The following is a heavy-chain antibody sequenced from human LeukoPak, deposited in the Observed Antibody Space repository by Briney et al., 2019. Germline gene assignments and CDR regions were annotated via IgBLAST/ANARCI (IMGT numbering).Heavy chain of an antibody. CDR2: ISAYNGNT. Sequence: ASVKVSCKASGYTFTSYGISWVRQAPGQGLEWMGRISAYNGNTNYAQKLQGRVTMTTDTSTSTAYMELRSLRSDDTAVYYCARDGGCCGGSCYAYHAFDIWGQGTMVTVSS. CDR3: ARDGGCCGGSCYAYHAFDI. J-gene: IGHJ3*02. D-gene: IGHD2-15*01. V-gene: IGHV1-18*01. CDR1: GYTFTSYG.